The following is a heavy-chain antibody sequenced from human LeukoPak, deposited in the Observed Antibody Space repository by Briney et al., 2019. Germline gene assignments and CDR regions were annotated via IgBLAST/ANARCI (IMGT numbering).Heavy chain of an antibody. Sequence: PGGSLRLSCAASGFTFSDYYMSWIRQAPGKGLEWVSYISSSGSTIYYADSVKGRFTISRDNAKNSLYLQMNSLRAEDTAVYYCARSSGGGYQLLYSDAFDIWGQGTMVTVSS. CDR3: ARSSGGGYQLLYSDAFDI. CDR2: ISSSGSTI. D-gene: IGHD2-2*02. V-gene: IGHV3-11*01. CDR1: GFTFSDYY. J-gene: IGHJ3*02.